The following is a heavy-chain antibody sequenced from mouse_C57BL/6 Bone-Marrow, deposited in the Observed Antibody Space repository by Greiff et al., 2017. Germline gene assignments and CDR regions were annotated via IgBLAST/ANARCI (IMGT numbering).Heavy chain of an antibody. D-gene: IGHD3-3*01. V-gene: IGHV1-81*01. CDR3: ARRAYWYFDV. Sequence: QVQLQQSGAELARPGASVKLSCKASGYTFTSYGISWVKQRTGQGLEWIGEIYPRSGNPYYNEKFKGKATLTADKSSSTAYMELRSLTSEDSAVYFCARRAYWYFDVWGTGTTVTVSS. CDR1: GYTFTSYG. CDR2: IYPRSGNP. J-gene: IGHJ1*03.